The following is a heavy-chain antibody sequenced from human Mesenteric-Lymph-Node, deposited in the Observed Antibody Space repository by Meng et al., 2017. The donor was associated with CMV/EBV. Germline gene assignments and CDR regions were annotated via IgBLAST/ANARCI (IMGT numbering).Heavy chain of an antibody. CDR1: VSSNRAA. V-gene: IGHV6-1*01. CDR3: AREAYGDHLYYFDY. CDR2: TYYRSNWYN. J-gene: IGHJ4*02. Sequence: VSSNRAAWNWIRQSPSRGLEWLGRTYYRSNWYNDYALSVKSRITINPDTSKNQFSLQLNSVTPEDTAVYYCAREAYGDHLYYFDYWGQGTLVTVSS. D-gene: IGHD4-17*01.